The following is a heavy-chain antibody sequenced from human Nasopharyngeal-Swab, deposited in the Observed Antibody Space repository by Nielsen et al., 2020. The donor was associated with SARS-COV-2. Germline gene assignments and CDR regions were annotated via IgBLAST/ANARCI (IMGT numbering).Heavy chain of an antibody. D-gene: IGHD3-22*01. Sequence: GGSLRLSCAASGFTFSSYAMSWVRQAPGKGLEWVSAISGSGGSTYYADSVKGRFIISRDNSKNTLYLQMNSLRAEDTAVYYCAKDYYDSSGYHPDAFDIWGQGTMVTVSS. V-gene: IGHV3-23*01. J-gene: IGHJ3*02. CDR2: ISGSGGST. CDR3: AKDYYDSSGYHPDAFDI. CDR1: GFTFSSYA.